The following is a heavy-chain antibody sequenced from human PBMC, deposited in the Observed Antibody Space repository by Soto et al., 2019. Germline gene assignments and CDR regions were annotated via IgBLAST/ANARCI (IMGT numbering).Heavy chain of an antibody. J-gene: IGHJ3*02. CDR3: ARGSNSSDAFDI. CDR2: INAGSGNT. V-gene: IGHV1-3*01. CDR1: GYSFTNYA. D-gene: IGHD6-6*01. Sequence: GGSVKVSCKASGYSFTNYAMHWVRQAPGQRLEWMGWINAGSGNTEYSQKFQGRVTITRDTSASTAYMELSSLRSEDTALYYCARGSNSSDAFDIWGQGTMVTVSS.